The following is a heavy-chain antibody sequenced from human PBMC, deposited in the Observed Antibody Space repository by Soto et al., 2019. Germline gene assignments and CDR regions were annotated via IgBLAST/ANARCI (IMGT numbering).Heavy chain of an antibody. D-gene: IGHD3-9*01. CDR1: GGSISSSNW. CDR2: IYHSGST. J-gene: IGHJ6*02. CDR3: ARDPLRYFDWLPDYYYYGLDV. Sequence: SETLSLTCTVSGGSISSSNWWSWVRQPPGKGLEWIGEIYHSGSTNYNPSLKSRVTISVDKPKNQFTLKLSSVTAADTAVYYWARDPLRYFDWLPDYYYYGLDVWGQGNTV. V-gene: IGHV4-4*02.